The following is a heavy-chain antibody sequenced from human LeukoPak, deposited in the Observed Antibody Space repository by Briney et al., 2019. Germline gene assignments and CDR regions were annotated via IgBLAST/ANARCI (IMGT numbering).Heavy chain of an antibody. CDR2: TVSEIDGGTT. V-gene: IGHV3-15*04. CDR1: GFTFNYAW. Sequence: GGSLRLSCAASGFTFNYAWMSWVRQVPGKGLEWVGQTVSEIDGGTTDYATPVKGRFTISRDDSKSTLYLQMNSLKIEDTAVYYCAKDGGPSSSGSQFFNYWGQGALATVSS. D-gene: IGHD1-26*01. CDR3: AKDGGPSSSGSQFFNY. J-gene: IGHJ4*02.